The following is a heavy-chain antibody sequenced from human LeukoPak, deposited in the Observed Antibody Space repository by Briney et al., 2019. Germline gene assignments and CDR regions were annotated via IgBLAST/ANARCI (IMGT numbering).Heavy chain of an antibody. CDR2: IYYSGST. CDR1: GGSISSYY. Sequence: SETLSLTXTVSGGSISSYYWSWIRQPPGKGLEWIGYIYYSGSTNYNPSLKSRVTISVDTSKNQFSLKLSSVTAADTAVYYCARGPGPFDYWGQGTLVTVSS. V-gene: IGHV4-59*01. D-gene: IGHD1-1*01. J-gene: IGHJ4*02. CDR3: ARGPGPFDY.